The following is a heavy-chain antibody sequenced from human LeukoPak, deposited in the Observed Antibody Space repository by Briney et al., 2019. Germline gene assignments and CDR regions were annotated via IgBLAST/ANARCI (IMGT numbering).Heavy chain of an antibody. J-gene: IGHJ4*02. V-gene: IGHV3-48*02. CDR1: GFTFSTYS. Sequence: GGSLRLSCAASGFTFSTYSMNWVRQAPGKGLEWVSYISSSSSTIYYADSVKGRFTISRDNAKNSLFLQMNSLRDDDTAVYYCARASFQRWLQLGGDWGQGTLVTVSS. CDR2: ISSSSSTI. D-gene: IGHD5-24*01. CDR3: ARASFQRWLQLGGD.